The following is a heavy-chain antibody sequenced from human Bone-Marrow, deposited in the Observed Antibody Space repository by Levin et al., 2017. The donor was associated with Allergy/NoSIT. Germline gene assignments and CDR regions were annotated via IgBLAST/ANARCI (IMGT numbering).Heavy chain of an antibody. D-gene: IGHD6-19*01. V-gene: IGHV3-21*01. CDR1: GFTFSSYS. J-gene: IGHJ4*02. CDR2: ISSSSSYI. Sequence: PGGSLRLSCAASGFTFSSYSMNWVRQAPGKGLEWVSSISSSSSYIYYADSVKGRFTISRDNAKNSLYLQMNSLRAEDTAVYYCARDGGIAVAGTWTPFDYWGQGTLVTVSS. CDR3: ARDGGIAVAGTWTPFDY.